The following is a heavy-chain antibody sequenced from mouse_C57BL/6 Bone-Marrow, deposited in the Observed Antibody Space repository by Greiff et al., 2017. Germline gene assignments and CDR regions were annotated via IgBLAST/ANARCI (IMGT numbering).Heavy chain of an antibody. V-gene: IGHV14-3*01. D-gene: IGHD2-3*01. Sequence: VQLQQSVAELVRPGASVKLSCTASGFNIKDTYMHWVKQRPEQGLEWIGRIDPANGNTNYAPKFQGKATITSDTSSNKAYLQLSSLTSEDTAIYYCARMGLLRRAWFAYWGQGTLVTVSA. CDR2: IDPANGNT. CDR3: ARMGLLRRAWFAY. J-gene: IGHJ3*01. CDR1: GFNIKDTY.